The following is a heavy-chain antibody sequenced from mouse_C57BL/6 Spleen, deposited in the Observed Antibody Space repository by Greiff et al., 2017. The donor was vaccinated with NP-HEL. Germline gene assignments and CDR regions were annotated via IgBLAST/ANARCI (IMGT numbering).Heavy chain of an antibody. D-gene: IGHD1-1*01. CDR1: GFNFKDYY. CDR2: IDPADGDT. Sequence: VQLQQSGAELVKPGASVKLSCTASGFNFKDYYMHWVKQRTEQGLEWIGRIDPADGDTKYAPKFQGKATITADTSSNTAYLQLSSLTSEDTAVYYCARGDYYGSSYPWFAYWGQGTLVTVSA. J-gene: IGHJ3*01. V-gene: IGHV14-2*01. CDR3: ARGDYYGSSYPWFAY.